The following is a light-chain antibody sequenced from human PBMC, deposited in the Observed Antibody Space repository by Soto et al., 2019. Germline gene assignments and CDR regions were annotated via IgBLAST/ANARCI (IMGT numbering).Light chain of an antibody. V-gene: IGKV3-15*01. CDR2: GAA. CDR3: QHYIKWPWT. Sequence: EIEMTQSPSTLSVSPGERATLSCRASQSVSSNLAWYQQKPGQAPRLLIFGAATRTTGVPARFSGSGSGTEFTLTISSLQSEDSAVYYCQHYIKWPWTFGQGTKVDIK. CDR1: QSVSSN. J-gene: IGKJ1*01.